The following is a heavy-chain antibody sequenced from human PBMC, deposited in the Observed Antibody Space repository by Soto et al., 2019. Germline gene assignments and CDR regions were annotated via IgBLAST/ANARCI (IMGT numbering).Heavy chain of an antibody. Sequence: GGSLRLSCAASGFTFSSYAMSWVRQAPGKGLEWVSAISGSGGSTYYADSVKGRFTISRDNSENTLYLQMNSLRAEDTAVYYCAKDEDCSSTSCYSPTYYYYYYMDVWGKGTTVTVSS. J-gene: IGHJ6*03. CDR3: AKDEDCSSTSCYSPTYYYYYYMDV. V-gene: IGHV3-23*01. D-gene: IGHD2-2*01. CDR2: ISGSGGST. CDR1: GFTFSSYA.